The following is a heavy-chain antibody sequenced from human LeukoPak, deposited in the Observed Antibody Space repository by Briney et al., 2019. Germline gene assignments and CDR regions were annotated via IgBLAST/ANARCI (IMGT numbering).Heavy chain of an antibody. Sequence: ASVKVSCKASGYTFTGYDMHWVRQAPGQGLEWMGWINPNSGGTNYAQKFQGRVTMTRDTSISTAYMELSRLRSDDTAVYYCARGEDLWFGELTFDYWGQGTLVTVSS. CDR3: ARGEDLWFGELTFDY. J-gene: IGHJ4*02. CDR1: GYTFTGYD. CDR2: INPNSGGT. D-gene: IGHD3-10*01. V-gene: IGHV1-2*02.